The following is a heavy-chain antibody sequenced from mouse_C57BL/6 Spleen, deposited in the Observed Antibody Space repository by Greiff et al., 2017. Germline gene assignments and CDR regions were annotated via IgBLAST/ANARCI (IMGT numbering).Heavy chain of an antibody. CDR3: ARHERKDYYGSSYWFAD. CDR2: FYPGSGSI. Sequence: QVQLQQSGAELVKPGASVKLSCKASGYTFTEYTIHWVKQRSGQGLEWIGWFYPGSGSIKYNEKFKDKATLTADKSSSTVYMELSRLTSEDSAVYFCARHERKDYYGSSYWFADWGQGTLVTVSA. CDR1: GYTFTEYT. J-gene: IGHJ3*01. D-gene: IGHD1-1*01. V-gene: IGHV1-62-2*01.